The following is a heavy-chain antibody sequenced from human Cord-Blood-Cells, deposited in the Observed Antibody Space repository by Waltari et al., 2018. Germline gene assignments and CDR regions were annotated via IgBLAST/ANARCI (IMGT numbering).Heavy chain of an antibody. CDR3: ATGESALWSWYFDL. D-gene: IGHD2-8*02. CDR2: FDPEDDET. CDR1: GYTLTELS. J-gene: IGHJ2*01. Sequence: QVQLVQSGAEVKKPGASVKVSCKVSGYTLTELSMHWVRQAPGKGLEWMGGFDPEDDETIYAQKFQGRVTMTADTSTDTASMELSSLRSEDTAVYYCATGESALWSWYFDLWGRGTLVTVSS. V-gene: IGHV1-24*01.